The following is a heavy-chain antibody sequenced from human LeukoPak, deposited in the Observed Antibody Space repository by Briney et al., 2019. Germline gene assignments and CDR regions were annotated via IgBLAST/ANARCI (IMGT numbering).Heavy chain of an antibody. J-gene: IGHJ4*02. CDR1: GGSLSGYY. Sequence: SETLSLTCAVYGGSLSGYYWSWIRQPPGKGLEWIGEINHSGSTNYNPSLKSRVTISVDTSKNQFSLKLSSVTAADTAVYYCARGRYCSSTSCYNPFSFFDYWGQGTLVTVSS. V-gene: IGHV4-34*01. D-gene: IGHD2-2*02. CDR2: INHSGST. CDR3: ARGRYCSSTSCYNPFSFFDY.